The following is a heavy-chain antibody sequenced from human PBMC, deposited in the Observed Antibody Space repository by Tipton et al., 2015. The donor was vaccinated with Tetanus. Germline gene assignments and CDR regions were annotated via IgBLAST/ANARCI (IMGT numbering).Heavy chain of an antibody. CDR2: TYYRSKWYN. Sequence: LVKPTQTLSLTCPISGDSVSSNSAAWNWIRQSPSRGLEWLGRTYYRSKWYNDYAVSVKSRITINPDTSKNQFSLQLNSVTPEDTAVDYCARDRQQLVRDGGYAFDIWGQGTMVTVSS. J-gene: IGHJ3*02. V-gene: IGHV6-1*01. CDR3: ARDRQQLVRDGGYAFDI. CDR1: GDSVSSNSAA. D-gene: IGHD6-13*01.